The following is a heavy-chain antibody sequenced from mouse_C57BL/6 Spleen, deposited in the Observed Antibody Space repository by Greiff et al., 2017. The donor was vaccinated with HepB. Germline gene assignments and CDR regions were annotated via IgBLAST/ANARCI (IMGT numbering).Heavy chain of an antibody. V-gene: IGHV3-6*01. J-gene: IGHJ2*01. D-gene: IGHD1-1*01. CDR3: AREVYGNYFDY. CDR2: ISYDGSN. CDR1: GYSITSGYY. Sequence: DVKLQESGPGLVKPSQSLSLTCSVTGYSITSGYYWNWIRQFPGNKLEWMGYISYDGSNNYNPSLKNRISITRDTSKNQFFLKLNSVTTEDTATYYCAREVYGNYFDYWGQGTTLTVSS.